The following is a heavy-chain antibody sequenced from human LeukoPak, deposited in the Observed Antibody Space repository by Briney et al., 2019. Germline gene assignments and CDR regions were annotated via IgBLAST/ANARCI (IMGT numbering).Heavy chain of an antibody. CDR1: GASISSSSYY. CDR2: IYYSGIT. J-gene: IGHJ5*02. V-gene: IGHV4-39*01. Sequence: SETLSLTCTVSGASISSSSYYWGWLRQPPGKGLEWLGSIYYSGITYYNPSLKGRVTISVDTSENQFSLKLSSVTAADTSVYYCATSSTVPNWFDHWGQGTLVTVSS. D-gene: IGHD4-11*01. CDR3: ATSSTVPNWFDH.